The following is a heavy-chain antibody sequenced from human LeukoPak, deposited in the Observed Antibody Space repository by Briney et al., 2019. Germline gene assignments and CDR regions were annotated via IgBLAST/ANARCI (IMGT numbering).Heavy chain of an antibody. V-gene: IGHV3-33*01. D-gene: IGHD4-11*01. Sequence: GGSLRLSCAASGFTFSSYGMHWVRQAPGKGLEWVAVIWYDGSNKYYADSVKGRFTISRDNSKNTLCLQMNSLRAEDTAVYYCARAYSTSPFLFDYWGQGTLVTVSS. CDR3: ARAYSTSPFLFDY. J-gene: IGHJ4*02. CDR1: GFTFSSYG. CDR2: IWYDGSNK.